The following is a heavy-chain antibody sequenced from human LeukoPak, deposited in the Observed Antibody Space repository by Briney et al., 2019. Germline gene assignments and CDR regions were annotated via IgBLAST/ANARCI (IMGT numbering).Heavy chain of an antibody. D-gene: IGHD3-22*01. CDR2: ISGSGGST. Sequence: GGSLRLSCAASGFAFSSYAMGWVRQAPGKGLEWVSAISGSGGSTYYADSVKGRFTISRDNSKNTLYLQMNSLRAEDTAVYYCAKGSAYYYDSSGYFGDYFDYWGQGTLVTVSS. CDR3: AKGSAYYYDSSGYFGDYFDY. V-gene: IGHV3-23*01. CDR1: GFAFSSYA. J-gene: IGHJ4*02.